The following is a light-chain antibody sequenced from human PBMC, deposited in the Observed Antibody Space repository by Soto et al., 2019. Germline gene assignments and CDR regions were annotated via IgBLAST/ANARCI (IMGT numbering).Light chain of an antibody. CDR2: GAS. Sequence: EIVLTQSPATLSLSPGERAILSCRASQSVSTFLAWFQQKPGQPPRLLIYGASTRATGIPARFSGSGSGTDFTLTISSLVPEDFAVYHCQQRINWPLTFGGGTKVDIK. CDR3: QQRINWPLT. J-gene: IGKJ4*01. CDR1: QSVSTF. V-gene: IGKV3-11*01.